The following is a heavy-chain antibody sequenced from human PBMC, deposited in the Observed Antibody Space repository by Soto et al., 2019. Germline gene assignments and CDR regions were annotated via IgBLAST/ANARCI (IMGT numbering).Heavy chain of an antibody. V-gene: IGHV1-3*01. CDR3: AREDGYSYGYYF. CDR1: GYTFTSYA. CDR2: INAGNGNT. J-gene: IGHJ4*02. Sequence: QVQLVQSGAEVKKPGASVKVSCKASGYTFTSYAMHWVRQAPGQRLEWMGWINAGNGNTKYSQKFQGRVTITRDTSASTAYMELSSLRSEDTAVYYCAREDGYSYGYYFWGQGTLVIFCS. D-gene: IGHD5-18*01.